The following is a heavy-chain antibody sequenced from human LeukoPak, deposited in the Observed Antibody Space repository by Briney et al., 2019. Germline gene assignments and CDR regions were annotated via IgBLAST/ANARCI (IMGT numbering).Heavy chain of an antibody. V-gene: IGHV4-61*05. D-gene: IGHD6-13*01. J-gene: IGHJ4*02. CDR2: IYYSGST. CDR3: AGIAAAGPRRDY. CDR1: GVSISSSSYY. Sequence: SETLSLTCTVSGVSISSSSYYWGWLRQPPGKGLEWIGYIYYSGSTNYNPSLKSRVTISVDTSKNQFSLKLSSVTAADTAVYYCAGIAAAGPRRDYWGQGTLVTVSS.